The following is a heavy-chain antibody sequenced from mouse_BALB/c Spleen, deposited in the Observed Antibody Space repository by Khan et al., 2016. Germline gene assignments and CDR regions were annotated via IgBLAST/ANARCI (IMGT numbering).Heavy chain of an antibody. V-gene: IGHV1S137*01. D-gene: IGHD2-14*01. CDR3: SRGTSALYYSLDY. J-gene: IGHJ4*01. CDR1: GYTFTDYA. Sequence: QVQLQQSGAELVRPGVSVKISCKGSGYTFTDYALHWVKQSHAKSLEWIGIISTYYGDVTYNQKFKDRATMTVDKSSGTTYLELARLTSEYSAIYYCSRGTSALYYSLDYWGQGTSVTVSS. CDR2: ISTYYGDV.